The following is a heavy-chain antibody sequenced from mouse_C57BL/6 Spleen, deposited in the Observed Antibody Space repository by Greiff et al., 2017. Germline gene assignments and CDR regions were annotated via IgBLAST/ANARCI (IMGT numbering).Heavy chain of an antibody. D-gene: IGHD1-1*01. Sequence: VQLQESGAELVMPGASVKLSCKASGYTFTSYWMHWVKQRPGQGLEWIGEIDPSDSYTNYNQKFKGKSTLTVDKSSSTAYMQLSSLTSEDSAVYYCARGDTTVVEGDYFDYWGQGTTLTVSS. V-gene: IGHV1-69*01. CDR3: ARGDTTVVEGDYFDY. J-gene: IGHJ2*01. CDR2: IDPSDSYT. CDR1: GYTFTSYW.